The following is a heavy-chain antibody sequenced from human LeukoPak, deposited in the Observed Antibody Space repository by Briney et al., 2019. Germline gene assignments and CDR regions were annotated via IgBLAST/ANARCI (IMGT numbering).Heavy chain of an antibody. D-gene: IGHD3-22*01. CDR2: NYHSGST. J-gene: IGHJ4*02. V-gene: IGHV4-38-2*02. CDR1: GYSISSGYY. CDR3: ARVLYYYDSSGYHTPSFDY. Sequence: SETLSLTCTVSGYSISSGYYWGWIRQPPGKGLEWIGSNYHSGSTCYNPSLKSRVTISVDTSKNQFSLKLSSVTAADTAVYYCARVLYYYDSSGYHTPSFDYWGQGTLVTVSS.